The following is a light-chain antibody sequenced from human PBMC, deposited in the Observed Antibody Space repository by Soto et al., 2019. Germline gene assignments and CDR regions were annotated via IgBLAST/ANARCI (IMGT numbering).Light chain of an antibody. CDR1: SSDVGSYNL. CDR2: EGT. Sequence: QSALTQPASVSGSPGQSITISCTGTSSDVGSYNLVSRYQQNPGKAPKLMIYEGTKRPSGVSDRFSGSKSGNTASMTISGLQAEDEVDYYCCSYAHDTRSGTVVFGGGTKLTVL. V-gene: IGLV2-23*01. J-gene: IGLJ2*01. CDR3: CSYAHDTRSGTVV.